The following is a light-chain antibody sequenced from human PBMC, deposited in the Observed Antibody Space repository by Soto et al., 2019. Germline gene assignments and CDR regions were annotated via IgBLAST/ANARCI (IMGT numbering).Light chain of an antibody. CDR2: AAS. CDR3: QQYNAFPLT. Sequence: DIQMTQSPSSLSASVGDRVTITCRASQAIGNSVAWFQQKPGKAPKSLIYAASSLRSGVPSKFSGSGSGADFILTISNLHPEDLATYYCQQYNAFPLTFGGGTKVEIK. CDR1: QAIGNS. J-gene: IGKJ4*01. V-gene: IGKV1-16*02.